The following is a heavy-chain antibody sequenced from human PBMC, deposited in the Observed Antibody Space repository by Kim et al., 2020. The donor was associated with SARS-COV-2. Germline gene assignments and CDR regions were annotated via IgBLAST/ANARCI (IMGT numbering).Heavy chain of an antibody. J-gene: IGHJ5*02. V-gene: IGHV4-39*07. CDR3: ARAGASPPNWFDP. Sequence: KQSLKRRVHISVETSKNQFSRKLCSVTAADTAVYYCARAGASPPNWFDPWGQGTLVTVSS.